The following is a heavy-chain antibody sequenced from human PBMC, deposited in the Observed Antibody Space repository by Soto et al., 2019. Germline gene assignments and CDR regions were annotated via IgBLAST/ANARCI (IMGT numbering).Heavy chain of an antibody. CDR3: ASTMVDHDGDYYYYGMDV. D-gene: IGHD3-10*01. V-gene: IGHV5-51*02. CDR1: KYSITSYW. CDR2: IYPGDSDT. J-gene: IGHJ6*02. Sequence: PGVSRKNSRKGAKYSITSYWTDWVRQMPGKGLEWMGIIYPGDSDTRYSPSFQGQVTISADKSISTAYLQWSSLKASDTAMYYCASTMVDHDGDYYYYGMDVWGQGTTVTVSS.